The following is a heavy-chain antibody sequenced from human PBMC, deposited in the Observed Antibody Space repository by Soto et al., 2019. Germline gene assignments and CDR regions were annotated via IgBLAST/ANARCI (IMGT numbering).Heavy chain of an antibody. Sequence: GGSLRLSCAASGFTFSSYAMSWVRQAPGKGLEWVSAISGSGGSTYYADSVKGRFTISRDNSKNTLYLQMNSQRAEDTAVYDCAKDLDRWLQYNWFDPWGQGTLVTVSS. CDR1: GFTFSSYA. CDR3: AKDLDRWLQYNWFDP. V-gene: IGHV3-23*01. J-gene: IGHJ5*02. CDR2: ISGSGGST. D-gene: IGHD5-12*01.